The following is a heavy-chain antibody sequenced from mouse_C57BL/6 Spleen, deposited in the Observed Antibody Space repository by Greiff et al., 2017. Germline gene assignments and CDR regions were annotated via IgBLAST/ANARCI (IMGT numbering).Heavy chain of an antibody. CDR1: GYTFTSYW. V-gene: IGHV1-64*01. CDR3: ANYYGSSYGFAY. Sequence: VQLQQPGAELVKPGASVKLSCKASGYTFTSYWMHWVKQRPGQGLEWIGMIHPNSGSTNYNEKFKSKATLTVDKSSSTAYMQLSSLTSEDSAVYYCANYYGSSYGFAYWGQGTLVTVSA. J-gene: IGHJ3*01. D-gene: IGHD1-1*01. CDR2: IHPNSGST.